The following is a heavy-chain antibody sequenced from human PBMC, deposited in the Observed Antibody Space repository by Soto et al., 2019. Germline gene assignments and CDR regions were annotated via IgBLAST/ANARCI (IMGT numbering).Heavy chain of an antibody. J-gene: IGHJ4*02. CDR2: IGAGGDT. V-gene: IGHV3-23*01. Sequence: GGSLRLSCAASGFTFGTYTMNWVRQAPGKGLEWVSGIGAGGDTHYADSVKGRFTISRDNSKSMLLLQMNSLRAEDTAIYYCAKDRHPDGIWTLDFWGQGTLVTVSS. CDR1: GFTFGTYT. CDR3: AKDRHPDGIWTLDF. D-gene: IGHD3-9*01.